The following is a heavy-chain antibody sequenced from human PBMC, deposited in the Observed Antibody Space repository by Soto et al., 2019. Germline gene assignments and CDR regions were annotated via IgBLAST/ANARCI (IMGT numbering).Heavy chain of an antibody. V-gene: IGHV1-18*04. J-gene: IGHJ6*02. CDR1: GYTFTSYG. CDR2: ISAYNGNT. D-gene: IGHD4-17*01. Sequence: QVQLVQSGAEVKKPGASVKVSCKASGYTFTSYGISWVRQAPGQGLEWMGWISAYNGNTNYAQKLQGRVTMTTDTSTSTAYMELRSLRSDDTAVYYCASSFYDYGDYVVYYYGMDVWGQGTTVTVSS. CDR3: ASSFYDYGDYVVYYYGMDV.